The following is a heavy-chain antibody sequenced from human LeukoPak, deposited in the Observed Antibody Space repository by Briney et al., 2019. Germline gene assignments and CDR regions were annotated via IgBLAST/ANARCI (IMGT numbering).Heavy chain of an antibody. Sequence: PGGSLRLSCAASGFTFSNAWMSWVRQAPGKGLEWVGRIKSKTDGWKTHYAAPGKGRFTISRDDSKNTLYLQMNRLKTEDTAVYYCTTGDDYGDYWGQGTLVTVSS. CDR3: TTGDDYGDY. J-gene: IGHJ4*02. CDR2: IKSKTDGWKT. CDR1: GFTFSNAW. V-gene: IGHV3-15*01.